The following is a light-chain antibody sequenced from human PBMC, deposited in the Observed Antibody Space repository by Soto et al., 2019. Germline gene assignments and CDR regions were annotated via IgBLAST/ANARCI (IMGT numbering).Light chain of an antibody. CDR1: QSVLYSSNNKNY. V-gene: IGKV4-1*01. J-gene: IGKJ2*01. CDR3: QQYYSTLHT. CDR2: WAS. Sequence: DIVMTQSPDSLAVSLGERGTISCKSSQSVLYSSNNKNYLAWYQQKPGQPPKLLIYWASTRESGVPDRFSGSGSGTDFTLTISSLQAEDVAVYYCQQYYSTLHTFGQGTKLEIK.